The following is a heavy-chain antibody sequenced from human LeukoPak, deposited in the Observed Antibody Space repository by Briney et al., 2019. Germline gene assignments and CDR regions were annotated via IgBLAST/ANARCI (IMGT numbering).Heavy chain of an antibody. V-gene: IGHV4-39*07. J-gene: IGHJ3*02. CDR2: IFYSGNT. Sequence: SETLSLTCTVSSGSVSNSHYYWAWVRQPPGKGLEWLGSIFYSGNTHYNPFLKSPVTISIDTSKNQFSLKVSSVTAADTAIYYCARARYEGRYPRGGGATTLKIDAFDIWGQGTMVTVSS. D-gene: IGHD3-16*01. CDR3: ARARYEGRYPRGGGATTLKIDAFDI. CDR1: SGSVSNSHYY.